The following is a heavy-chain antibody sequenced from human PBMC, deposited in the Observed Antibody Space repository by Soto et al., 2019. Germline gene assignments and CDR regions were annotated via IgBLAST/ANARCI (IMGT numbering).Heavy chain of an antibody. J-gene: IGHJ4*02. CDR1: GGSLSSGAYY. D-gene: IGHD4-17*01. V-gene: IGHV4-39*01. CDR2: IYYSGST. Sequence: SETLSLTCTVSGGSLSSGAYYWSWIRQHPGKGLEWIGYIYYSGSTYYNPSLESRVTISVDTSKNQFSLKLSSVTAADTAVYYCARQADRAPTVVRFWGQGTLVTVSS. CDR3: ARQADRAPTVVRF.